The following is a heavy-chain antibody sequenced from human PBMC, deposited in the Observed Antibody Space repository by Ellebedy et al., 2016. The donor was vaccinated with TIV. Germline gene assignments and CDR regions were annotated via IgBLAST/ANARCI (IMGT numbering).Heavy chain of an antibody. J-gene: IGHJ4*02. D-gene: IGHD6-25*01. CDR3: ARGSEGSGFDY. CDR1: GFTFSIYA. Sequence: GESLKISCAASGFTFSIYAMSWVRQAPGKGLEWVAFISSDGNIKDYADSVKGRFTISRDNSRKTLYLQMNSLRLDDTAVHYCARGSEGSGFDYWGQGTLVTVSS. V-gene: IGHV3-30-3*01. CDR2: ISSDGNIK.